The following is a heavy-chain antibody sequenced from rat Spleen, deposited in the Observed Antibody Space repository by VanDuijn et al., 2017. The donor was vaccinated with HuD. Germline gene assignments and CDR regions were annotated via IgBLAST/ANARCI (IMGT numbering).Heavy chain of an antibody. J-gene: IGHJ2*01. Sequence: QVQLKESGPGLVQPSQTLSLTCTVSGLSLTGNSVSWIRQPPGKGLEWMGVIWNHGGTDYNSAIKSRLSISRDTSKSQVFLKRNSLQTEDTAMYFWARGSVFFDYWGQGVMVTVSS. CDR1: GLSLTGNS. V-gene: IGHV2-47*01. CDR2: IWNHGGT. CDR3: ARGSVFFDY.